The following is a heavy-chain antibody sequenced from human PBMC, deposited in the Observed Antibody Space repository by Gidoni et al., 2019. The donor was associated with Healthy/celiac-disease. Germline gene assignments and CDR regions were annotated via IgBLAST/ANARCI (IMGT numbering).Heavy chain of an antibody. CDR3: ARGRYSGSYYSDRPSGLFDY. J-gene: IGHJ4*02. CDR2: IWYDGSNK. CDR1: GFTFSSYG. D-gene: IGHD1-26*01. V-gene: IGHV3-33*01. Sequence: QVQLVESVGGVVQPGRSLRLSCAASGFTFSSYGMHWVRQAPGKGLEWVAVIWYDGSNKYYADSVKGRFTISRDNSKNTLYLQMNSLRAEYTAVYYCARGRYSGSYYSDRPSGLFDYWGQGTLVTVSS.